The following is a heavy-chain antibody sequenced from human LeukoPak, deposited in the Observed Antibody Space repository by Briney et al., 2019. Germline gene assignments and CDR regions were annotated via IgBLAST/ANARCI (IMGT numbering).Heavy chain of an antibody. D-gene: IGHD2-15*01. Sequence: ASVKVSCKASGYTFTGYYMHWVRQAPGQGLEWMGWINPNSGGTNYAQKFQGRVTMTGDTSISTAYMELSRLRSDDTAVYYCARALCSGGSCYYYYYGMDVWGQGTTVTVSS. CDR3: ARALCSGGSCYYYYYGMDV. V-gene: IGHV1-2*02. CDR2: INPNSGGT. CDR1: GYTFTGYY. J-gene: IGHJ6*02.